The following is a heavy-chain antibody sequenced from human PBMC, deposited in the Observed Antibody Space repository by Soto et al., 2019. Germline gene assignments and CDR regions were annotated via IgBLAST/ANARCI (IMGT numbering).Heavy chain of an antibody. CDR3: ARAISTMIVVVITDPDPDAFDI. D-gene: IGHD3-22*01. CDR1: GGCLSSYY. J-gene: IGHJ3*02. V-gene: IGHV4-59*01. CDR2: IYYSGST. Sequence: SETLSLTCTVSGGCLSSYYWNWIRQPPGKGLEWIGYIYYSGSTNYNPSLKSRVTISVDTSKNQFSLKLSSVTAADTAVYYCARAISTMIVVVITDPDPDAFDIWGQGTMVTVSS.